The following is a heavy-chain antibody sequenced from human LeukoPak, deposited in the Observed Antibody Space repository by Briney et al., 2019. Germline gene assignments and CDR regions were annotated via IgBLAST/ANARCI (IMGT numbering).Heavy chain of an antibody. CDR2: ISYDGSNK. J-gene: IGHJ4*02. CDR1: GFTFSNYA. Sequence: GGSLRLSCAASGFTFSNYAFHWVRRAPGKGLEWVAVISYDGSNKYYADSVKGRFTISRDNSKNTLYLQMNSLRAEDTAVYYCARDPTAYSSSSHFDYWGQGTLVTVSS. D-gene: IGHD6-6*01. CDR3: ARDPTAYSSSSHFDY. V-gene: IGHV3-30*04.